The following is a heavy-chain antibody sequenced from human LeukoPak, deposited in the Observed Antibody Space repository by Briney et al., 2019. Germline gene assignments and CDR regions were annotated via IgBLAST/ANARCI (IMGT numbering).Heavy chain of an antibody. CDR2: INPNSGGT. CDR3: ARGDAIFGVVITRWFDP. CDR1: GYTFTGYY. J-gene: IGHJ5*02. V-gene: IGHV1-2*02. Sequence: ASVKVSCKASGYTFTGYYMHWVRQAPGQGLEWMGWINPNSGGTNYAQKFQGRVTMTRDTFISTAYMELSRLRSDDTAVYYCARGDAIFGVVITRWFDPWGQGTLVTVSS. D-gene: IGHD3-3*01.